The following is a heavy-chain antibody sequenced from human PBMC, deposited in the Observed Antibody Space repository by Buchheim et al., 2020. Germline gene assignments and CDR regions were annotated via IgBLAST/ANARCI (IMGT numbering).Heavy chain of an antibody. V-gene: IGHV4-34*01. Sequence: QVQLQQWGAGLLKPSETLSLTCAVYGGSFSGYYWSWIRQPPGKGLEWIGEINHSGSTNYNPSLKSRVTISVDTSKNQFSLKLSSVTAADTAVYYCARGAAYDFWSGYSKWYYYYGMDVWGKGTT. D-gene: IGHD3-3*01. J-gene: IGHJ6*04. CDR3: ARGAAYDFWSGYSKWYYYYGMDV. CDR1: GGSFSGYY. CDR2: INHSGST.